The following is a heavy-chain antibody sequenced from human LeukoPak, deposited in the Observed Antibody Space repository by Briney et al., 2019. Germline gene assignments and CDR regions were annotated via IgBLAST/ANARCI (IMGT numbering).Heavy chain of an antibody. CDR3: ARRIGVWGSHPLDY. Sequence: GGSLRLSCAASGFTFSSYWMSWVRQAPGKGLEWVANIKQDGSEKYYVDSVKGRFTISRDNAKNSLYLQMNSLRAEDTAVYYCARRIGVWGSHPLDYWGQGTLVTVSS. J-gene: IGHJ4*02. CDR1: GFTFSSYW. CDR2: IKQDGSEK. D-gene: IGHD3-16*02. V-gene: IGHV3-7*01.